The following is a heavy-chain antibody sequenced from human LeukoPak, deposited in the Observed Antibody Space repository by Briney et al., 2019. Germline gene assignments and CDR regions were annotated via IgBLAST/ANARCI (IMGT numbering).Heavy chain of an antibody. D-gene: IGHD3-3*01. J-gene: IGHJ4*02. Sequence: PGGSLRLSCAASGFTFSCYAMSWVRQAPGKGLEWVSAISGSGGSTYYADSVKGRFTISRDNSKNTLYLQMNSLRAEDTAVYYCAKDTHYDFWSGYPDYWGQGTLVTVSS. CDR2: ISGSGGST. CDR3: AKDTHYDFWSGYPDY. CDR1: GFTFSCYA. V-gene: IGHV3-23*01.